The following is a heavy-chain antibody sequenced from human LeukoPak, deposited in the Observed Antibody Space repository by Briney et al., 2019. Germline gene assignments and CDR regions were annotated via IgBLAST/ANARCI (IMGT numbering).Heavy chain of an antibody. CDR2: IYTSGST. Sequence: SGTLSLTCTVSGGSISSYYWSWIRQPAGKGLEWIGRIYTSGSTNYNPSLKSRVTMSVDTSKNQFSLKLSSVTAADTAVYYCARDFKRKEWFGDRNWFDPWGQGTLVTVSS. V-gene: IGHV4-4*07. J-gene: IGHJ5*02. CDR3: ARDFKRKEWFGDRNWFDP. D-gene: IGHD3-10*01. CDR1: GGSISSYY.